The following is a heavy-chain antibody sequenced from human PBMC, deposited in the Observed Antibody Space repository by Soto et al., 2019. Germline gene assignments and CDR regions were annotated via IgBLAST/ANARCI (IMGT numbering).Heavy chain of an antibody. Sequence: PSETLSLTCTVSGGSISSGGYYWSWIRQHPGKGLEWIGYIYYSGSTYYNPSLKSRVTISVDTSKNQFSLKLSSVTAADTAVYYCARIDYGDYGNYFDYWGQGTLVTVSS. CDR3: ARIDYGDYGNYFDY. V-gene: IGHV4-31*03. J-gene: IGHJ4*02. CDR2: IYYSGST. CDR1: GGSISSGGYY. D-gene: IGHD4-17*01.